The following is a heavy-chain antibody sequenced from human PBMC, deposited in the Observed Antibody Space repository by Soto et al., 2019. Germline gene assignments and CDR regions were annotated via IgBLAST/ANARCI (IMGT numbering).Heavy chain of an antibody. V-gene: IGHV4-61*01. D-gene: IGHD3-9*01. CDR3: ARVYYDILTGYYWGPPPDYYYGMDV. CDR2: IYYSGST. J-gene: IGHJ6*02. CDR1: GGSVSSGCYY. Sequence: SETLSLTCTVSGGSVSSGCYYWSWIRQPPGKGLEGIGYIYYSGSTNYNPSLKSRVTISVDTSKNQFSLKLSSVTAADTAVYYCARVYYDILTGYYWGPPPDYYYGMDVWGQGTTVTVSS.